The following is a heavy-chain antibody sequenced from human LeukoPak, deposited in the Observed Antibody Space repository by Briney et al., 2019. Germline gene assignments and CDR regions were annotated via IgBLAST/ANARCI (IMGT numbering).Heavy chain of an antibody. J-gene: IGHJ4*02. CDR1: GFTFSSYA. D-gene: IGHD4-11*01. CDR2: ISGSGGST. CDR3: AKRTDYSNYGPFDY. Sequence: GGPLRLSCAASGFTFSSYAMSWVRQAPGKGLEWVSAISGSGGSTYYADSVKGRFTISRDNSKNTLFLQMNSLRAEDTAVYYCAKRTDYSNYGPFDYWGQGTLVTVSS. V-gene: IGHV3-23*01.